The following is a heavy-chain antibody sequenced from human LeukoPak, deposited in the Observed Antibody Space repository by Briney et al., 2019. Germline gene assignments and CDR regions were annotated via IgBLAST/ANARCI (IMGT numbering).Heavy chain of an antibody. CDR3: ARDQSYYRV. J-gene: IGHJ4*02. V-gene: IGHV3-48*04. CDR1: GFTFSSYW. D-gene: IGHD1-14*01. CDR2: ISSSGSTI. Sequence: GGSLRLSCAASGFTFSSYWMHWVRQAPGKGLEWVSYISSSGSTIYYADSVKGRFTISRDNAKNSLYLQMNSLRAEDTAVYYCARDQSYYRVWGQGTLVTVSS.